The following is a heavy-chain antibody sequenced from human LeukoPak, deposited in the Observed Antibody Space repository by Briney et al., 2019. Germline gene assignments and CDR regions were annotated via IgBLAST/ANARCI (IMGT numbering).Heavy chain of an antibody. J-gene: IGHJ4*02. V-gene: IGHV3-30*02. CDR2: IRYDGSNQ. Sequence: GESLRLSCAASGFTISNSGMHWVRQAPGKGLEWVTFIRYDGSNQYYADSVKGRFTISRDNSKNTLYLQMNSLRAEDTAVYYCAKDGTWESGPPPDWGQGTLVTVSS. CDR3: AKDGTWESGPPPD. CDR1: GFTISNSG. D-gene: IGHD1-26*01.